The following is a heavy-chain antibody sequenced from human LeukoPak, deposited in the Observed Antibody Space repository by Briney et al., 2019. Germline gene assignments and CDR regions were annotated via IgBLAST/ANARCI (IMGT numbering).Heavy chain of an antibody. CDR1: GGSISSYY. CDR3: ARGDTDYDILTGYYSRYFDY. D-gene: IGHD3-9*01. J-gene: IGHJ4*02. CDR2: IYYSGST. Sequence: SETQSLTCTVSGGSISSYYWGWIRQPPGKGLEWIGYIYYSGSTNYNPSLKSRVTISVDTSKNQFPLKLSSVTAADTAVYYCARGDTDYDILTGYYSRYFDYWGQGTLVTVSS. V-gene: IGHV4-59*01.